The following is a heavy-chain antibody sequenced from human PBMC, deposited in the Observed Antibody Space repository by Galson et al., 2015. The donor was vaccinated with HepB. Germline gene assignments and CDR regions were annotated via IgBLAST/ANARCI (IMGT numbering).Heavy chain of an antibody. CDR3: ARDEPPQEDLEWARPDY. Sequence: SLRLSCAASGFTFSSYAMHWVRQAPGKGLEWVAVISYDGSNKYYADSVKGRFTISRDNSKNTLYLQMNSLRAEDTAVYYCARDEPPQEDLEWARPDYWGQGTLVTVSS. CDR2: ISYDGSNK. D-gene: IGHD3-3*01. J-gene: IGHJ4*02. V-gene: IGHV3-30-3*01. CDR1: GFTFSSYA.